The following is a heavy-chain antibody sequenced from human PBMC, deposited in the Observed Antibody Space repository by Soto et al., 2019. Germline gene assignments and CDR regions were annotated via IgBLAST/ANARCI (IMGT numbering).Heavy chain of an antibody. CDR1: VFTFSSYA. CDR3: AKDYYDSLLNDAFDI. V-gene: IGHV3-23*01. D-gene: IGHD3-22*01. Sequence: GALRLSCAASVFTFSSYAMSWVRQAPGKGLEWVSAISGSGGSTYYADSVKGRFTISRDNSKNTLYLQMNSLRAEDTAVYYCAKDYYDSLLNDAFDIWGQGTMVTVSS. CDR2: ISGSGGST. J-gene: IGHJ3*02.